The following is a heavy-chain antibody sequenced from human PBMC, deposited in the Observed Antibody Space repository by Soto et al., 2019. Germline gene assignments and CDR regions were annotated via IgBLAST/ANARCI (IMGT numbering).Heavy chain of an antibody. CDR3: ARDDRYYYYYYMDV. V-gene: IGHV3-48*01. CDR2: ISSSSSTI. J-gene: IGHJ6*03. CDR1: GFTFSSYS. Sequence: GGSLRLSCAASGFTFSSYSMNWVRQAPGKGLEWVSYISSSSSTIYYADSVKGRFTISRDNAKNSLYLQMNSLRAEDTAVYYCARDDRYYYYYYMDVWGKGTTVTVSS.